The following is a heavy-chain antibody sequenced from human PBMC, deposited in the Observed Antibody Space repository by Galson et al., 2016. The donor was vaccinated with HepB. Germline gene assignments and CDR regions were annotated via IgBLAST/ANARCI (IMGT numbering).Heavy chain of an antibody. J-gene: IGHJ6*02. V-gene: IGHV1-3*01. CDR2: INADNGDT. CDR1: GYTFTNYA. Sequence: SVKVSCKASGYTFTNYAIHWVRQAPGQRLEWMGWINADNGDTTFSQRFQGRVTITRDTPANTADMDLSSLRSEDTAVYYCARDLTDASYYTMDVGGLGTTVTVSS. D-gene: IGHD3-16*01. CDR3: ARDLTDASYYTMDV.